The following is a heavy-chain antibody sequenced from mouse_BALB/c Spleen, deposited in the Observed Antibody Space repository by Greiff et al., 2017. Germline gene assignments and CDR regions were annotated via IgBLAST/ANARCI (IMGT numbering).Heavy chain of an antibody. CDR2: ISSGGST. J-gene: IGHJ3*01. CDR1: GFTFSSYA. V-gene: IGHV5-6-5*01. CDR3: ASDYDDYGRGLAY. D-gene: IGHD2-3*01. Sequence: EVQGVESGGGLVKPGGSLKLSCAASGFTFSSYAMSWVRQTPEKRLEWVASISSGGSTYYPDSVKGRFTISSDNARNILYLQMSSLRSEDTAMYYCASDYDDYGRGLAYWGQGTLVTVSA.